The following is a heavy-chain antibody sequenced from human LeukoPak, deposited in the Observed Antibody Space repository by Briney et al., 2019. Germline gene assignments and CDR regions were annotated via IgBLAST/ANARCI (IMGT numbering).Heavy chain of an antibody. J-gene: IGHJ5*02. V-gene: IGHV1-8*02. CDR1: GYTFTSYG. Sequence: ASVKVSCKASGYTFTSYGISWVRQATGQGLEWMGWMNPNSGHTGYAQKFQGRVTMTRNTSITTAYMELGSLTSEDTAVYYCARTFYCDIRGDNWFDPWGQGTLVTVSP. D-gene: IGHD3-22*01. CDR2: MNPNSGHT. CDR3: ARTFYCDIRGDNWFDP.